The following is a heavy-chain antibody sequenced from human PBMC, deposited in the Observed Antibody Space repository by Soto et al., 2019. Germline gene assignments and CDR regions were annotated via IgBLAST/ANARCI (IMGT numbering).Heavy chain of an antibody. CDR2: IDWDDDK. CDR3: ARSLAAAVDYYYYGMDV. Sequence: ESGPTLVNPTQTLTPTCTFSGFSLSTSGMCVSWIRQPPGKALEWLALIDWDDDKYYSTSLKTRLTISKDTSKNQVVLTMTNMDPVDTATYYCARSLAAAVDYYYYGMDVWGQGTTVTVSS. V-gene: IGHV2-70*01. D-gene: IGHD6-13*01. J-gene: IGHJ6*02. CDR1: GFSLSTSGMC.